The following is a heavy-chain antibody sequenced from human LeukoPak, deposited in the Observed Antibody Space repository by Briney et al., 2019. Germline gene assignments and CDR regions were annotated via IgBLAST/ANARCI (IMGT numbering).Heavy chain of an antibody. CDR2: IYHSGST. D-gene: IGHD2-2*01. V-gene: IGHV4-38-2*02. Sequence: SETLSLTCTVSGYSISSGYYWGWIRQPPGKGLEWIGSIYHSGSTYYNPSLKSRVTISVDTSKNQFSLKLSSVTAADTAVYYCARSNCSSTSCYRLPHFDYWGQGTLVTVSS. CDR1: GYSISSGYY. CDR3: ARSNCSSTSCYRLPHFDY. J-gene: IGHJ4*02.